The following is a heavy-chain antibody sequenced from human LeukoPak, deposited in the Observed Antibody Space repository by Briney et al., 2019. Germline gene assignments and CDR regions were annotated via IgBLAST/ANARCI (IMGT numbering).Heavy chain of an antibody. CDR3: ARGSSNVAARNNWFDP. V-gene: IGHV3-21*01. CDR1: GFTFSGYD. Sequence: GGPLRLSCAPSGFTFSGYDMNWVRQAPGKGLEWVSSISGSSSYIYYADSMKGRFTISRDNGKNSLYLQMNSLRAEDTAVYFCARGSSNVAARNNWFDPWGQGTLVTVSS. CDR2: ISGSSSYI. D-gene: IGHD6-6*01. J-gene: IGHJ5*02.